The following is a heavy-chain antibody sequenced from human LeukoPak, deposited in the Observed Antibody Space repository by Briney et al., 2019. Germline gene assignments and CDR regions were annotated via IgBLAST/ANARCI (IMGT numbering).Heavy chain of an antibody. Sequence: ASVKVSCKASGYTFTGYYMHWERQAPGQGLEWMGWINPNSGGTNYAQKFQGWVTMTRDTSISTAYMELSRLRSDDTAVYYCARGQQLADYYYGMDVWGKGTTVTVSS. CDR3: ARGQQLADYYYGMDV. J-gene: IGHJ6*04. D-gene: IGHD6-13*01. CDR2: INPNSGGT. V-gene: IGHV1-2*04. CDR1: GYTFTGYY.